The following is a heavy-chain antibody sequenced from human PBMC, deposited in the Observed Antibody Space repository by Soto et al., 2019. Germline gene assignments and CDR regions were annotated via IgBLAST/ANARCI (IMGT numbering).Heavy chain of an antibody. CDR3: ARERDGIAAAAFDY. D-gene: IGHD6-13*01. CDR2: VSYSGRT. Sequence: SETLSLTCTVSGGSINNYYWNWIRQPPGKGLEWIGYVSYSGRTNYNPSLKSRVNMLVDKSKNQFSLKLSSVTAADTAVYYCARERDGIAAAAFDYWGQGTLVTVSS. V-gene: IGHV4-59*12. CDR1: GGSINNYY. J-gene: IGHJ4*02.